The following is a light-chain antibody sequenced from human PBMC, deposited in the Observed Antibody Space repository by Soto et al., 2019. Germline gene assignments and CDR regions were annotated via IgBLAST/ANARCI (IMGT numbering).Light chain of an antibody. CDR1: SSDVGSYNL. CDR2: EVS. CDR3: CSYAGSSTYV. Sequence: QSVLTQPASVSGFPGRSITISCTGTSSDVGSYNLVSWYQQHPGKAPKLMIYEVSKRPSGVSNRFSGSKSGNTASLTISGLQAEDEADYYCCSYAGSSTYVFGTGDQGHRP. J-gene: IGLJ1*01. V-gene: IGLV2-23*02.